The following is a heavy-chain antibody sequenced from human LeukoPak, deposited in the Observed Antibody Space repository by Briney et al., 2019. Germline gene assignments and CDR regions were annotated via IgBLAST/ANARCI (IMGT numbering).Heavy chain of an antibody. Sequence: GGSLRLSCAASGFTFSSYGMHWVRQAPGKGLEWVAFTRYDGSNKYYADSVKGRFTISRDNAKNTLYLQMNSLRAEDTAVYYCARDLSSGPDYWGQGTLVTVSS. D-gene: IGHD3-22*01. CDR2: TRYDGSNK. J-gene: IGHJ4*02. CDR3: ARDLSSGPDY. V-gene: IGHV3-30*02. CDR1: GFTFSSYG.